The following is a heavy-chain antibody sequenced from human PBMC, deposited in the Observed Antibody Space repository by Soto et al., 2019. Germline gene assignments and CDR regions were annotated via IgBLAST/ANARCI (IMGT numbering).Heavy chain of an antibody. CDR1: GFTFSSYA. CDR3: ALGRPYSSGWYDWFDP. V-gene: IGHV3-30-3*01. Sequence: QVQLVESGGGVVQPGRSLRLSCAASGFTFSSYAMHWVRQAPGKGLEWVAVISYDGSNKYYADSVKGRFTISRDNSKNTLYLQMNSLRAEDTAVYYCALGRPYSSGWYDWFDPWGQGTLVTVSS. J-gene: IGHJ5*02. D-gene: IGHD6-19*01. CDR2: ISYDGSNK.